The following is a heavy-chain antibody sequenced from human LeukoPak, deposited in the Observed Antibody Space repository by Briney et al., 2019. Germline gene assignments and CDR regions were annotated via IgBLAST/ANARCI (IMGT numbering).Heavy chain of an antibody. Sequence: GSLRLSCAASGFTLSNSYMTWVRQAPGKGLEWVSVIYSGGSADYADSVKGRFTISRDSSKNTLYLQMSSLRAEDTAMYYCARHWSRGLWGQGTLVTVSS. CDR2: IYSGGSA. D-gene: IGHD1-1*01. CDR3: ARHWSRGL. J-gene: IGHJ4*02. V-gene: IGHV3-53*01. CDR1: GFTLSNSY.